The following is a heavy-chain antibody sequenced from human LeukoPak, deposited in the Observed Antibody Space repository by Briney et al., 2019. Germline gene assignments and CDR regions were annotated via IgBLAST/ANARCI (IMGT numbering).Heavy chain of an antibody. J-gene: IGHJ6*03. V-gene: IGHV3-21*01. Sequence: PGGSLRLSCAASGFTFSSYSMNWVRQAPGKGLEWVSSITSSSTYIYYADSVKGRFTISRDNAKNSLYLQMDSLRPEDTAVYYCARDPYSGNYGAYYYYYMDVWGKGTTVTISS. CDR3: ARDPYSGNYGAYYYYYMDV. D-gene: IGHD1-26*01. CDR1: GFTFSSYS. CDR2: ITSSSTYI.